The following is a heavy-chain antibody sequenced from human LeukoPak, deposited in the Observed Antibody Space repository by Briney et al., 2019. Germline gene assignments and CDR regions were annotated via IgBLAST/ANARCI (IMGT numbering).Heavy chain of an antibody. J-gene: IGHJ6*02. Sequence: GASVKVSCKASGYTFTSYGISWVRQAPGQGLEWMGRIIPILGIANYAQKFQGRVTITADKSTSTAYMELSSLRSEDTAVYYCASGYCSSTSCPMDVWGQGTTVTVSS. CDR1: GYTFTSYG. CDR3: ASGYCSSTSCPMDV. CDR2: IIPILGIA. D-gene: IGHD2-2*03. V-gene: IGHV1-69*04.